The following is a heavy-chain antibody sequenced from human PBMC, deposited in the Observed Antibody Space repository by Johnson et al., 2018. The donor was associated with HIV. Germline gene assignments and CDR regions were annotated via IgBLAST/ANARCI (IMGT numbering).Heavy chain of an antibody. Sequence: VQLVESGGGVIRPGGSLRLSCAASGFTFHDYGMSWVRQAPGKGLEWVSGINWNGGRTGYADSVKGRFYISRDNAKNSLYLQMNSLRAEDTALYYCARVVVVIAIGGTDAFDIWGQGTMVTVSS. CDR2: INWNGGRT. J-gene: IGHJ3*02. CDR3: ARVVVVIAIGGTDAFDI. D-gene: IGHD2-21*01. CDR1: GFTFHDYG. V-gene: IGHV3-20*04.